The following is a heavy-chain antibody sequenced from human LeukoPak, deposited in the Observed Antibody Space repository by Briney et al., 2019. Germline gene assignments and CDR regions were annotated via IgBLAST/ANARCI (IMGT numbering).Heavy chain of an antibody. CDR1: GFTFSDYN. CDR2: ISRSGSTK. J-gene: IGHJ6*03. CDR3: ARVMRYCSGGNCYSGGLGYMDV. Sequence: PGGSLRLSCAASGFTFSDYNMRWIRQAPGKGLEWVSSISRSGSTKYYADSVKGRFTISRDNAKNSLFLQMNSLRAEDTAVYYCARVMRYCSGGNCYSGGLGYMDVWGKGTTVTISS. V-gene: IGHV3-11*01. D-gene: IGHD2-15*01.